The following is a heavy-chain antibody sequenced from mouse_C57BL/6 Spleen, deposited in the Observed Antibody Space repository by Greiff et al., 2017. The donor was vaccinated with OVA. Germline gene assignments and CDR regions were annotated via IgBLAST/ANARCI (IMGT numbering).Heavy chain of an antibody. CDR2: INPNNGGT. Sequence: VHVKQSGPELVKPGASVKMSCKASGYTFTDYNMHWVKQSHGKSLEWIGYINPNNGGTSYNQKFKGKATLTVNKSSSTAYMELRSLTSEDSAVYYCARGGRYFDVWGTGTTVTVSS. J-gene: IGHJ1*03. CDR1: GYTFTDYN. CDR3: ARGGRYFDV. V-gene: IGHV1-22*01.